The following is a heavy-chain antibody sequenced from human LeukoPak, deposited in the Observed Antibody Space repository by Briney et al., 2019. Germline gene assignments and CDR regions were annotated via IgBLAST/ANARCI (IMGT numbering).Heavy chain of an antibody. CDR1: GYTFTSYD. Sequence: ASVKVSCKASGYTFTSYDMNWVRQATGQGLEWMGWMNPNSGTTGYAQKFQGRVTMTRNTSISTAYMELSSLRSEDTAVYYCARRTGYYTYMHVWGKGTTVTVSS. CDR3: ARRTGYYTYMHV. CDR2: MNPNSGTT. J-gene: IGHJ6*03. D-gene: IGHD2-8*02. V-gene: IGHV1-8*01.